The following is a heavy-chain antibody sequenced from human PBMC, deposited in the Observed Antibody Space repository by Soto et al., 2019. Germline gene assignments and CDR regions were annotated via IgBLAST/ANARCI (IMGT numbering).Heavy chain of an antibody. CDR1: GDSISSYY. Sequence: QVQLQESGPGLVKPSETLSLTCAVSGDSISSYYCMWIRQPPGKGLESIGYLYYGWSANYNPSLKSRVTLSVDTSTNQCSLTLSSMSAADTAVYYCALRSMAVVPEYWGQGTLVTVSS. D-gene: IGHD3-22*01. CDR3: ALRSMAVVPEY. J-gene: IGHJ4*02. V-gene: IGHV4-59*01. CDR2: LYYGWSA.